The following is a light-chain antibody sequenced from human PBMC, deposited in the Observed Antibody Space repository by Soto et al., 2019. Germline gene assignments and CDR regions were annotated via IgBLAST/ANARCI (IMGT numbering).Light chain of an antibody. CDR1: QTISTW. Sequence: DIKMTQSPSTLSATVGDRVTITCRASQTISTWLAWYQQKPGKAPKSLIYAASTLQSGVPSRFSGSGYGTDFTLTISSLQPEDFATYYCQQYGSFPATFGQGTMVDVK. J-gene: IGKJ1*01. V-gene: IGKV1D-16*01. CDR2: AAS. CDR3: QQYGSFPAT.